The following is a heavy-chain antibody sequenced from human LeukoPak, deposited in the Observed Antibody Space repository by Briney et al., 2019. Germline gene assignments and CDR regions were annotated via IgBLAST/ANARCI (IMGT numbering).Heavy chain of an antibody. CDR3: AREEKYQLQMGHSVY. J-gene: IGHJ4*02. CDR1: GFTFSNFA. Sequence: GGSLRLSCAASGFTFSNFAIHWVRQAPGKGLEWVAFIRYDGSNKYYADSVKGRFTISRDNSKNTLYLQMNSLRPEDTAVYYCAREEKYQLQMGHSVYWGQGTLVTVSS. D-gene: IGHD2-2*01. V-gene: IGHV3-30*02. CDR2: IRYDGSNK.